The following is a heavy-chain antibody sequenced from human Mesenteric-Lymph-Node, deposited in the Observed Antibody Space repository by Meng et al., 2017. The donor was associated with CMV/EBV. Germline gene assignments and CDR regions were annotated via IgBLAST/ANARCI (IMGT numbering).Heavy chain of an antibody. D-gene: IGHD3-3*01. CDR3: AKDSDFSY. CDR1: GFTFSNHG. CDR2: IRDDGGIE. Sequence: GESLKISCSASGFTFSNHGIHWVRQAPGEGLEWVSFIRDDGGIEFYADSVKGRFIISRDNSKSTLYLQMNNLRAEDTAIYYCAKDSDFSYWGQGALVTVSS. J-gene: IGHJ4*02. V-gene: IGHV3-30*02.